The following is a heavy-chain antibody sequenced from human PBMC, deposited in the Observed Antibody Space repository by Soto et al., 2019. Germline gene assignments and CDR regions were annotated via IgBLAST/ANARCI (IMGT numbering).Heavy chain of an antibody. CDR2: IIPILGIA. CDR3: ARGPYYYGSGNYYYMDV. Sequence: QVQLVQSGAEVKKPGSSVKVSCKASGGTFSSYTISWVRQAPGQGLEWMGRIIPILGIANYAQKFQGRVTITADKSTSAAYMVLSSLRSEDPAVYYCARGPYYYGSGNYYYMDVWGKGTTGTVSS. CDR1: GGTFSSYT. J-gene: IGHJ6*03. D-gene: IGHD3-10*01. V-gene: IGHV1-69*02.